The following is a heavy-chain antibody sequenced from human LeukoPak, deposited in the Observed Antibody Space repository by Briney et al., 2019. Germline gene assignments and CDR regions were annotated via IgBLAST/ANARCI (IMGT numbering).Heavy chain of an antibody. Sequence: GGSLRLSCAASGFTFSTYRMHWVRQAPGKGLLWVSRIEGDGSGTTYADSVKGRFTISRDNAKSTLYLQMNSLRDEDTAVYYCVTGLDSRGNSWGQGTLVTVSP. D-gene: IGHD3-9*01. J-gene: IGHJ4*02. CDR2: IEGDGSGT. V-gene: IGHV3-74*01. CDR1: GFTFSTYR. CDR3: VTGLDSRGNS.